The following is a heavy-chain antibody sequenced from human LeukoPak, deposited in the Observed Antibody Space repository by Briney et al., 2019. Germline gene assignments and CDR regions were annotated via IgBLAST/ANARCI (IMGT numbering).Heavy chain of an antibody. CDR3: AKESQPFGDYLRSLDN. Sequence: GRSLRLSCAPSVLSFSNYGMHWVPEAPGKGLEWVSVISYDGSSKYYADSVKGRFTISRDNSKNTLYLQMNSLRTEDTAVYYCAKESQPFGDYLRSLDNWGQGTLVTVSS. CDR2: ISYDGSSK. V-gene: IGHV3-30*18. CDR1: VLSFSNYG. D-gene: IGHD4-17*01. J-gene: IGHJ4*02.